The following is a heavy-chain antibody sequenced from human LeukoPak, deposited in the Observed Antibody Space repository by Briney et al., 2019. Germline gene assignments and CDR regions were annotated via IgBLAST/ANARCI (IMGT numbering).Heavy chain of an antibody. D-gene: IGHD3-10*01. CDR2: IYHGGST. Sequence: SGTLSLTCDVSGGSISRSNWWSWVRQPPGKGLEWIGEIYHGGSTNYNPSLKSRVTISVDKSKNQFSLKLNSVPAADTAVYYCARGEEYGSRTVHFDYWGQGTLVTVSS. CDR1: GGSISRSNW. CDR3: ARGEEYGSRTVHFDY. V-gene: IGHV4-4*02. J-gene: IGHJ4*02.